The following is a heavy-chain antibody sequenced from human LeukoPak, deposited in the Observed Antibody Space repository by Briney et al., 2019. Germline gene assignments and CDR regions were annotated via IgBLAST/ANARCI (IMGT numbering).Heavy chain of an antibody. J-gene: IGHJ4*02. V-gene: IGHV3-53*01. D-gene: IGHD1-26*01. CDR2: IRGDAVT. CDR1: GFTVSSPY. CDR3: ARDKGVGATERFDY. Sequence: AGGSLRLSCADSGFTVSSPYMTWARQAPGKGLEWVSTIRGDAVTSYADSVKDRFTISRDNSKNTLYLQMSSLRSEDTAVYYCARDKGVGATERFDYWGQGTLVTVSS.